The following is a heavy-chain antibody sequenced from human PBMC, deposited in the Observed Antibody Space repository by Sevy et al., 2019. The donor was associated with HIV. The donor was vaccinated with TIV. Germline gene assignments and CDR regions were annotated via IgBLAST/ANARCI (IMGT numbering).Heavy chain of an antibody. Sequence: GGSLRLSCTASGFTFSSYDMNWVRQAPGKGLEWVSKISSSGSSIYYADSVKGRFTISRDNAKNSLNLQMNSLRAEDTAVYYCAREGIAARRGYYGMDVWGQGTTVTVSS. CDR2: ISSSGSSI. CDR1: GFTFSSYD. D-gene: IGHD6-6*01. V-gene: IGHV3-48*03. J-gene: IGHJ6*02. CDR3: AREGIAARRGYYGMDV.